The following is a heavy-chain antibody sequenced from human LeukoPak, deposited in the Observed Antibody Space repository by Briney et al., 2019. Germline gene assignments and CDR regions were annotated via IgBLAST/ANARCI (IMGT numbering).Heavy chain of an antibody. J-gene: IGHJ4*02. V-gene: IGHV3-48*04. CDR1: GFTFSSYS. CDR3: ARDMITMVRGGDFDY. Sequence: PGGSLRLSCAASGFTFSSYSMNWVRQAPGKGLEWVSYISSSSSTIYYADSVKGRFTISRDNAKNSLYLQMNSLRAEDTAVYYCARDMITMVRGGDFDYWGQGTLVTVSS. CDR2: ISSSSSTI. D-gene: IGHD3-10*01.